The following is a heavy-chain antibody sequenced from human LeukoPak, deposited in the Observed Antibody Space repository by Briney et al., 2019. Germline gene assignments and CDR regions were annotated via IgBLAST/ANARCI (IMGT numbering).Heavy chain of an antibody. Sequence: GGFLRLSCAASGFTFSSYSMDWVRQAPGKGLEWVSSINSGSSYIYYADSVKGRFTISRDNAKNSLFLQMNTLRAEDTAVYYCARAIFSRGWYLVDYWGQGTLVTVSS. D-gene: IGHD6-19*01. CDR2: INSGSSYI. V-gene: IGHV3-21*01. CDR3: ARAIFSRGWYLVDY. J-gene: IGHJ4*02. CDR1: GFTFSSYS.